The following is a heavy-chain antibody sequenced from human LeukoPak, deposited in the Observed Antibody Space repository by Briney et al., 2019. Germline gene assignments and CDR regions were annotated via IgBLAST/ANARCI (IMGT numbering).Heavy chain of an antibody. CDR1: GFTFSSYG. J-gene: IGHJ4*02. V-gene: IGHV3-30*02. Sequence: GGSLRLSCAASGFTFSSYGMHWVRQAPGKGLEWVAFIRYDGSNKYYADSVKGRFTISRDNSKNTLYLQMNSLRAEDTAVYYCARDYPDDCSSKCCPSPFDYWGQGTLVTVSS. CDR3: ARDYPDDCSSKCCPSPFDY. D-gene: IGHD2-2*01. CDR2: IRYDGSNK.